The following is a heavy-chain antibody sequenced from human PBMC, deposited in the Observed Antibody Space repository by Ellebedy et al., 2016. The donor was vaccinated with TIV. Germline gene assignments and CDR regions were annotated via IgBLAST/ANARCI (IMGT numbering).Heavy chain of an antibody. CDR2: ISASSGSA. D-gene: IGHD3-16*01. V-gene: IGHV3-23*01. CDR1: AFTFNSYA. Sequence: GESLKISXAASAFTFNSYAMSWVRQAPGKGLEWVSSISASSGSAYYTDSVKGRFTVSRDNSKNTLYLQFNSLRAEDTAIYYCAKGASLWVTDAFDFWGRGTMVTVSS. CDR3: AKGASLWVTDAFDF. J-gene: IGHJ3*01.